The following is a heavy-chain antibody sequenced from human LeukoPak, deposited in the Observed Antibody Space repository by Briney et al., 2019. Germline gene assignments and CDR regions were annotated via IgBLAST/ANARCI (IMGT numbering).Heavy chain of an antibody. CDR3: ARGRIAVFDY. J-gene: IGHJ4*02. V-gene: IGHV4-59*02. CDR1: GFTVNTKY. D-gene: IGHD6-19*01. Sequence: GSLRLSCAASGFTVNTKYMSWVRQPPGKGLEWIGYIYYSGSTNYNPSLKSRVTISVDTSKNQFSLKLSSVTAADTAVYYCARGRIAVFDYWGQGTLVTVSS. CDR2: IYYSGST.